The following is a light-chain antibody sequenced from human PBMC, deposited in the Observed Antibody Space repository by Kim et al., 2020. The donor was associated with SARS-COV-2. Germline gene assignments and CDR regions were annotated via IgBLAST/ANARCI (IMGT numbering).Light chain of an antibody. CDR2: DAS. J-gene: IGKJ4*01. CDR1: QSVSSY. CDR3: QQRSNWPLT. Sequence: SPGERATLSGRASQSVSSYLAWYQQKPGQAPRLLIYDASNRATGIPARFSGSGSGTDFTLTISSLEPEDFAVYYCQQRSNWPLTFGGGTKVDIK. V-gene: IGKV3-11*01.